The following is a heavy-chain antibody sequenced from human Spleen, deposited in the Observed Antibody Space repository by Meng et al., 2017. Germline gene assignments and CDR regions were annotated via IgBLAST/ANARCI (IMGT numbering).Heavy chain of an antibody. D-gene: IGHD6-19*01. CDR2: IIPIFGTA. J-gene: IGHJ6*02. V-gene: IGHV1-69*06. Sequence: SVKVSCKASGGTFSSYAISWVRQAPRQGLEWMGGIIPIFGTANYAQKFQGRVTITADKSTSTAYMELSSLRSEDTAVYYCARDHPAVAGTLGYYGMDVWGQGTTVTVSS. CDR3: ARDHPAVAGTLGYYGMDV. CDR1: GGTFSSYA.